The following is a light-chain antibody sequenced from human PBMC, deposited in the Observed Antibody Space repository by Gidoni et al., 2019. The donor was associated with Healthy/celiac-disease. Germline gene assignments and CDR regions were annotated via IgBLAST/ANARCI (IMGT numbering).Light chain of an antibody. V-gene: IGKV4-1*01. J-gene: IGKJ1*01. Sequence: DIVMTQSPDSLAVSLGERATINCKSSQSVLYSSNNKNYLAWYQQKPGQPPKLLIYWASTRESGVPDRFSGSGSGTDFTLTISSLQAGDVAVYYCQQYYSTPRWTFGQGTKVEIK. CDR3: QQYYSTPRWT. CDR1: QSVLYSSNNKNY. CDR2: WAS.